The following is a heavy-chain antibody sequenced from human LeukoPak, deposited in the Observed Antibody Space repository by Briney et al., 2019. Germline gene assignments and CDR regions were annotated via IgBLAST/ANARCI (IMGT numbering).Heavy chain of an antibody. D-gene: IGHD1-1*01. CDR1: GYTFTSYG. J-gene: IGHJ5*02. CDR3: ARVWYIWDDKNWFDP. V-gene: IGHV1-18*01. Sequence: ASVKVSCKASGYTFTSYGISWVRQAPGQGLEWMGWISAYNGNTNYAQKLQGRVTMTTDTSTSTAYMELRSLRSDDTAVYYCARVWYIWDDKNWFDPWGQGTLVTVSS. CDR2: ISAYNGNT.